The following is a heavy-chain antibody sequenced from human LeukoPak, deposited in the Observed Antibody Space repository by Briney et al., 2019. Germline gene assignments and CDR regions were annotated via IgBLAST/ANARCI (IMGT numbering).Heavy chain of an antibody. J-gene: IGHJ6*02. CDR2: ISSSSSYI. V-gene: IGHV3-21*04. Sequence: GGSLRLSCALSGCTFSSSGIHCVGQAPGKGLEWVSSISSSSSYIYYADSVKGRFTISRDNAKNSLYLKMNSLRAEDTAMYYCESAGSGSSSEPTLYYDYGRDVWRQGTTVTVSS. CDR3: ESAGSGSSSEPTLYYDYGRDV. D-gene: IGHD6-13*01. CDR1: GCTFSSSG.